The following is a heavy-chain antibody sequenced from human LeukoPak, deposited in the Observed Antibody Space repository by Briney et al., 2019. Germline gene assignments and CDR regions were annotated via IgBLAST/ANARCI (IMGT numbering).Heavy chain of an antibody. CDR1: GYTFTGYY. D-gene: IGHD2-2*03. J-gene: IGHJ3*02. CDR2: INPNSGGT. CDR3: ARDGASGYCSSTSCYHDAFDI. V-gene: IGHV1-2*04. Sequence: ASVKVSCKASGYTFTGYYMHWVRQAPGQGLEWMGWINPNSGGTNYAQKFQGWVTMTRDTSISTAYMELSRLRSDDTAMYYCARDGASGYCSSTSCYHDAFDIWGQGTMVTVSS.